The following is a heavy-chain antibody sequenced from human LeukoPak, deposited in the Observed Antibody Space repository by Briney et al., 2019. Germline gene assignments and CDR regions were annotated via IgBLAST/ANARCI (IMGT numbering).Heavy chain of an antibody. CDR3: AKDSVRSGGWFYFDN. CDR2: ISASGKNT. V-gene: IGHV3-23*01. Sequence: PGGSLRLSCAASGFIFSSLDMGWVRQAPGKGLEWVSGISASGKNTFYADSVKSRFTISRDNSKNTVYLQMSSLRAEDTAIYYCAKDSVRSGGWFYFDNWGQGTLFSVSS. J-gene: IGHJ4*02. D-gene: IGHD4-23*01. CDR1: GFIFSSLD.